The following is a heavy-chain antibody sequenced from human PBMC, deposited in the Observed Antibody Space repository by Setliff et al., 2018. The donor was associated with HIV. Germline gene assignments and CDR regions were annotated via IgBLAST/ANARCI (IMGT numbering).Heavy chain of an antibody. V-gene: IGHV3-9*01. CDR1: GFPFDQYA. J-gene: IGHJ3*02. CDR2: ISWNSGTI. CDR3: ARSRSTRDAFDI. D-gene: IGHD1-1*01. Sequence: GGSLRLSCAASGFPFDQYAMHWVRQVPGKGLEWVSGISWNSGTIAYADSVKGRFTISRDNAKNSLYLQMTSLRAEDTAVYYCARSRSTRDAFDIWGQGTMVTVSS.